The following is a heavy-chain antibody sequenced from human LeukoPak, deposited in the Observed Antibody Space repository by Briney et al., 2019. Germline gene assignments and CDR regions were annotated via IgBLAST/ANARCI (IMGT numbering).Heavy chain of an antibody. CDR2: ISSNGGST. D-gene: IGHD5-24*01. J-gene: IGHJ3*02. Sequence: GGSLRLSCSASGFTFSSYAMHWVRQAPGKGLEYVSAISSNGGSTYYADSVKGRFTISRDNSKNTLYLQMSSLRAEDTAVYYCVKDFGGDGYILRWFSGLFGYPGFDAFDIWGQGTMVTVSS. V-gene: IGHV3-64D*06. CDR1: GFTFSSYA. CDR3: VKDFGGDGYILRWFSGLFGYPGFDAFDI.